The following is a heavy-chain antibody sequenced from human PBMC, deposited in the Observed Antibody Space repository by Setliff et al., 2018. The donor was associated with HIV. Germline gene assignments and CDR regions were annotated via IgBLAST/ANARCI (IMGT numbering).Heavy chain of an antibody. Sequence: GESLKISCAASGFTFRNAWMSWVRQAPGKGLEWVSSVTGNGARTFYADSVKGRFTISRDTSKNTMYLQMSSLRAEDTAVYYCATGNSADTWYHFAYWGQGTLVTVSS. V-gene: IGHV3-23*01. J-gene: IGHJ4*02. CDR3: ATGNSADTWYHFAY. CDR1: GFTFRNAW. CDR2: VTGNGART. D-gene: IGHD6-13*01.